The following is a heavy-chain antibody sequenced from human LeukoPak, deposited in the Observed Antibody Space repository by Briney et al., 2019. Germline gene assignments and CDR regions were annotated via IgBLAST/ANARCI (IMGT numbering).Heavy chain of an antibody. V-gene: IGHV3-30*18. CDR3: AKDLSGWYVAYVDY. D-gene: IGHD6-19*01. Sequence: GGSLRLSCAASGFTFSSYGMHWVRQAPGKGLERVAVISYDGSNKYYADSVKGRFTISRDNSKNTLYLQMNSLRAEDTAVYYCAKDLSGWYVAYVDYWGQGTQVTVSS. CDR2: ISYDGSNK. J-gene: IGHJ4*02. CDR1: GFTFSSYG.